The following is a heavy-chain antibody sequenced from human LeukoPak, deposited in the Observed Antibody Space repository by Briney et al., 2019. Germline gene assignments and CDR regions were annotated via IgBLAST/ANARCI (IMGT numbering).Heavy chain of an antibody. Sequence: PSETLSLTCTVSGGSISSYYWSWIRQPPGKGLEGSGYIYYSGSTNSNPSLKSRVTISVDTSKNQFSLKLSSVTAADTAVYYCARAGDRVHPRYSSGWYFDYWGQGTLVTVSS. CDR3: ARAGDRVHPRYSSGWYFDY. V-gene: IGHV4-59*01. CDR1: GGSISSYY. D-gene: IGHD6-19*01. J-gene: IGHJ4*02. CDR2: IYYSGST.